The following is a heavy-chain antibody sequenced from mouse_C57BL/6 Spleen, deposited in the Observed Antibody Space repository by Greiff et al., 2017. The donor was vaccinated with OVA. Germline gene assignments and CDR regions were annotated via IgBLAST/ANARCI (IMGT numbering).Heavy chain of an antibody. CDR3: ARSDYSNYVFFDY. Sequence: VQLQESGTELVKPGASVKLSCKASGYTFTSYWMHWVKQRPGQGLEWIGNINPSNGGTNYNEKFKSKATLTVDKSSSTAYMQLSSLTSEDSAVYYCARSDYSNYVFFDYWGQGTTLTVSS. V-gene: IGHV1-53*01. J-gene: IGHJ2*01. CDR1: GYTFTSYW. CDR2: INPSNGGT. D-gene: IGHD2-5*01.